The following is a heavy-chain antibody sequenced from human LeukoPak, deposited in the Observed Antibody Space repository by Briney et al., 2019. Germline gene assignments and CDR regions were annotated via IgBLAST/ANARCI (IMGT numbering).Heavy chain of an antibody. D-gene: IGHD3-9*01. CDR3: AKAVRYYDILTGYYPSLGFDP. V-gene: IGHV3-30*02. CDR1: GFTFSSYG. CDR2: IRYDGSNK. Sequence: GGSLRLSCAASGFTFSSYGMHWVRQAPGKGLEWVAFIRYDGSNKYYADSVKGRFTISRDNSKNTLYLQMNSLRAEDTAVYYCAKAVRYYDILTGYYPSLGFDPWGQGTLVTVSS. J-gene: IGHJ5*02.